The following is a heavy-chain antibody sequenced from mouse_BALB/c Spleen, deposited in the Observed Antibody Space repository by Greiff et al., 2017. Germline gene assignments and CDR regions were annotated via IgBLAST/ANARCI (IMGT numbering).Heavy chain of an antibody. Sequence: EVQLQESGPSLVKPSQTLSLTCSVTGDSITSGYWNWIRKFPGNKLEYMGYISYSGSTYYNPSLKSRISITRDTSKNQYYLQLNSVTTEDTATYYCARYPLITTAGMDYWGQGTSVTVSS. J-gene: IGHJ4*01. CDR1: GDSITSGY. D-gene: IGHD1-2*01. CDR2: ISYSGST. V-gene: IGHV3-8*02. CDR3: ARYPLITTAGMDY.